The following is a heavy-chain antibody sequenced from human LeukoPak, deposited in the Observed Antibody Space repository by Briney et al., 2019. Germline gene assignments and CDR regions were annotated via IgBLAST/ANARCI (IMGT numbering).Heavy chain of an antibody. CDR3: ARESHYYESSGYALE. CDR2: ISSSSSTI. J-gene: IGHJ4*02. Sequence: PGGSLRLSCAASGFTFSSYSMNWVRHAPGKGLERGSYISSSSSTIYYADSVKGRFPISRDHAKNSLYLQMNSLRDEDTAVYYCARESHYYESSGYALEGGQGTLVTVSS. V-gene: IGHV3-48*02. D-gene: IGHD3-22*01. CDR1: GFTFSSYS.